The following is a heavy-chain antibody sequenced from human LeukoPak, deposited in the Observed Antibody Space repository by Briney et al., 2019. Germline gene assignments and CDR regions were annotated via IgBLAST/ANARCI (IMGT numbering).Heavy chain of an antibody. V-gene: IGHV4-34*01. J-gene: IGHJ4*02. CDR1: GGSFSGYY. CDR3: ARGYGDFWSGYYEFDY. Sequence: LETLSLTCAVYGGSFSGYYWSWIRQPPGKGLEWIGEINHSGSTNYNPSLKSRVTISVDTSKNQFSLKLSSVTAADTAVYYCARGYGDFWSGYYEFDYWGQGTLVTVSS. D-gene: IGHD3-3*01. CDR2: INHSGST.